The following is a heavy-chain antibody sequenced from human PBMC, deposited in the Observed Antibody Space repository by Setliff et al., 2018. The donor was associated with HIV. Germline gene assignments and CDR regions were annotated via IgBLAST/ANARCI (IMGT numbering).Heavy chain of an antibody. CDR3: ARGLVNLSRYYYYYMDV. J-gene: IGHJ6*03. CDR1: GDSLSSSSYY. Sequence: SETLSLTCTVSGDSLSSSSYYWGWIRQPPGKGLEWIGSIFYSGTTYYNPSLESRVTISVDTSKNQFSLKLSSVTAADTAVYYCARGLVNLSRYYYYYMDVWGKGTTVTVSS. CDR2: IFYSGTT. D-gene: IGHD3-10*01. V-gene: IGHV4-39*07.